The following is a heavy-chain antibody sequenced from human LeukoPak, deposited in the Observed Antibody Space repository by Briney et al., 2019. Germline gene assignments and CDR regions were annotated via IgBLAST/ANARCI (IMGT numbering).Heavy chain of an antibody. CDR2: INHSGST. D-gene: IGHD6-13*01. V-gene: IGHV4-34*01. CDR3: ARAGYSSDY. CDR1: GGSFSGYY. Sequence: SETLSLTCAVYGGSFSGYYWSWIRQPPGKGLEWIGEINHSGSTNYNPSLKSRVTISVDTSRNQFSLKLSSVTAADTAVYYCARAGYSSDYWGQGTLVTVSS. J-gene: IGHJ4*02.